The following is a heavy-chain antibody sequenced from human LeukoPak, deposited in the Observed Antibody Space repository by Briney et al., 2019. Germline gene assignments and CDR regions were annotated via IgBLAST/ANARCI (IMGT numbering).Heavy chain of an antibody. V-gene: IGHV1-2*02. CDR2: FNPKSGGT. Sequence: GASVKVSCKASGYTFTAYYMHWMRQAPGQGPEYMGLFNPKSGGTDYAQKFQGRVTMTRDTSISTAYLELSNLRSDDTAMYYCARGICGGNSPLVDLWGQGTLVTVSS. CDR3: ARGICGGNSPLVDL. J-gene: IGHJ5*02. CDR1: GYTFTAYY. D-gene: IGHD2-21*01.